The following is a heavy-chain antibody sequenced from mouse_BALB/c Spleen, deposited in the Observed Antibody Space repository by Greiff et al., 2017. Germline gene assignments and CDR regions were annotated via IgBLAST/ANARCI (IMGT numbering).Heavy chain of an antibody. CDR3: ASLYGNSGRDYAMDY. V-gene: IGHV1S127*01. CDR2: IDPSDSET. CDR1: GYSFTSYW. Sequence: QVQLQQSGPQLVRPGASVKISCKASGYSFTSYWMHWVKQRPGQGLEWIGMIDPSDSETRLNQKFKDKATLTVDKSSSTAYMQLSSPTSEDSAVYYCASLYGNSGRDYAMDYWGQGTSVTVSS. D-gene: IGHD2-1*01. J-gene: IGHJ4*01.